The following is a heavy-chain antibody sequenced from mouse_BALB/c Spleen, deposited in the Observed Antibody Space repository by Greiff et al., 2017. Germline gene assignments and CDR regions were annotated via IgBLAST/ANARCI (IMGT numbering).Heavy chain of an antibody. Sequence: VQLQQSGAELVKPGASVKLSCKASGYTFTSYYMYWVKQRPGQGLAWIGEINPSNGGTNFNEKFKSKATLTVDKSSSTAYMQLSSLTSEDSAVYYCTRSGGNYYYYAMDYWGQGTSVTVSS. CDR1: GYTFTSYY. J-gene: IGHJ4*01. V-gene: IGHV1S81*02. CDR3: TRSGGNYYYYAMDY. D-gene: IGHD2-1*01. CDR2: INPSNGGT.